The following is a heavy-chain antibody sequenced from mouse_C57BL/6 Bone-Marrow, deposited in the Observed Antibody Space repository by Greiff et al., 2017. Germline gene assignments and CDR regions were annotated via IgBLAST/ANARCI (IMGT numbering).Heavy chain of an antibody. J-gene: IGHJ4*01. CDR1: GYTFTDYY. CDR3: ASWDYAMDY. V-gene: IGHV1-26*01. Sequence: EVQLQQSGPELVKPGASVKISCKASGYTFTDYYMNWVKQSHGKSLEWIGDINPNYGGTSYNQKFKGKATLTVDKSSSTAYMELRSLTSEDSAVYYCASWDYAMDYWGQGTSVTVSS. CDR2: INPNYGGT. D-gene: IGHD4-1*01.